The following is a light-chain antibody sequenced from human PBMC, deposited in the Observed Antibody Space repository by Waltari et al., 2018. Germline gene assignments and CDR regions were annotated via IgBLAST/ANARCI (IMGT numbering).Light chain of an antibody. J-gene: IGKJ1*01. V-gene: IGKV1-5*03. CDR3: QQYNSYST. CDR1: QSINTW. CDR2: RAS. Sequence: DIQMTQAPSTLSASGGDRVIITCRASQSINTWLAWYQQKPGKAPRVLIYRASSLETGVPSRFSGSGSGTEFTLTISGLQPDDFATYYCQQYNSYSTFGQGTRVEIK.